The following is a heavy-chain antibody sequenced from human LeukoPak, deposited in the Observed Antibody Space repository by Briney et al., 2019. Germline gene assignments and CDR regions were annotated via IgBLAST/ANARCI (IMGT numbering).Heavy chain of an antibody. CDR1: GFTFSSYA. CDR2: ISGSGGST. V-gene: IGHV3-23*01. CDR3: AKGKGVATMGYFDY. Sequence: GGSLRLSCAASGFTFSSYAMSWVRQAPGKGLEWVSAISGSGGSTYYADSVKGRFTISRDNSKNTLYLQMNSLRAEGTAVYYCAKGKGVATMGYFDYWGQGTLVTVSS. J-gene: IGHJ4*02. D-gene: IGHD5-12*01.